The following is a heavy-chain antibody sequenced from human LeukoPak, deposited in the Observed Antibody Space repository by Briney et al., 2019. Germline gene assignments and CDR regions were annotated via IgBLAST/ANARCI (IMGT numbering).Heavy chain of an antibody. Sequence: PGGSLRLSCAASAFTFSSYWVSWVRQAPGEGLEWVANVNQDGRQKNYVDSVRGRFTISRDSVKNSLYLQMNSLRAEDTAVYYCARDPDLRRGFDGEGYWGQGTLVTVSS. CDR2: VNQDGRQK. CDR1: AFTFSSYW. V-gene: IGHV3-7*05. CDR3: ARDPDLRRGFDGEGY. J-gene: IGHJ4*02. D-gene: IGHD3-10*01.